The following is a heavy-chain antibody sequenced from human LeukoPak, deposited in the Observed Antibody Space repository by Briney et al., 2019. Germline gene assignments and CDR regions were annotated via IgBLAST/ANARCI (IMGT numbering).Heavy chain of an antibody. CDR1: GFTFSSYA. CDR3: AREPRIAAAGIYFDY. Sequence: GGSLRLSCAASGFTFSSYAMHWVRQAPGKGLEWVAVISYDGSNKYYADSVKGRFTISRDNSKNTLYLQMNSLRAEDTAVYYCAREPRIAAAGIYFDYWGQGTLVTVSS. D-gene: IGHD6-13*01. V-gene: IGHV3-30-3*01. CDR2: ISYDGSNK. J-gene: IGHJ4*02.